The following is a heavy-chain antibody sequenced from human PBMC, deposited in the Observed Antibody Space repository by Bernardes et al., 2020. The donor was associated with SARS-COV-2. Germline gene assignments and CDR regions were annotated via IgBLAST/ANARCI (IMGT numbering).Heavy chain of an antibody. D-gene: IGHD3-22*01. J-gene: IGHJ4*02. CDR3: AHRASFYDDDDFYYSGFDY. V-gene: IGHV2-5*02. CDR1: LFSLSPAGVG. CDR2: IYWDDDQ. Sequence: SGVTLSKPTQTLTLTCPFSLFSLSPAGVGVAWIRQPPGKALEWLALIYWDDDQRYSPSLRSRLTITKDTSKSQVVLRMTDMDPVDTATYYCAHRASFYDDDDFYYSGFDYWGQGTLVTVSS.